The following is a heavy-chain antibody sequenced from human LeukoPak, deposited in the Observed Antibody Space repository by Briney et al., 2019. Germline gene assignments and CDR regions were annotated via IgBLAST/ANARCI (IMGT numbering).Heavy chain of an antibody. CDR3: ARWAENAFDI. CDR1: GGSFSGYY. Sequence: SETLSLTCAVYGGSFSGYYWSWIRQPPGKGLEWIGEINHSGSTNYNPSLKSRVTISVDTSKNQCSLKLSSVTAADTAVYYCARWAENAFDIWGQGTMVTVSS. J-gene: IGHJ3*02. V-gene: IGHV4-34*01. CDR2: INHSGST.